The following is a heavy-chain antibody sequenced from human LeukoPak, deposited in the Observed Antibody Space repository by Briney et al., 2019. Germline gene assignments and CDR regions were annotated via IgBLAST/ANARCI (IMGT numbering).Heavy chain of an antibody. CDR2: IYTSGST. CDR3: ARAGLYSSSSDY. V-gene: IGHV4-61*02. Sequence: KTSETLSLTCTVSGGSISSGSYYWSWIRQPAGKGLEWIGRIYTSGSTNYNPSLKSRVTISVETSKNQFSLKLSSVTAADTAVYYCARAGLYSSSSDYWGQGTLVTVSS. D-gene: IGHD6-6*01. J-gene: IGHJ4*02. CDR1: GGSISSGSYY.